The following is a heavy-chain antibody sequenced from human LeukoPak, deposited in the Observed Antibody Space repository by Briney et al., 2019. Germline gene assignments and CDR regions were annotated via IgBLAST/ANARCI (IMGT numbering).Heavy chain of an antibody. V-gene: IGHV1-18*01. Sequence: ASVKVSCKASGYTLSRYGIAWVRQAPGQGLEWMGWISAQNRRTNYAQKFQGRLTITTDTSTSTAHIELRGLRSDDTAVYYCARVGTSWGFDYWGQGTLVTVSS. J-gene: IGHJ4*02. D-gene: IGHD1-1*01. CDR3: ARVGTSWGFDY. CDR2: ISAQNRRT. CDR1: GYTLSRYG.